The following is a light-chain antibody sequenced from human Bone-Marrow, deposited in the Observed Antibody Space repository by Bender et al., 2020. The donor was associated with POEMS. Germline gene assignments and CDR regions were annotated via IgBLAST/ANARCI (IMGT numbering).Light chain of an antibody. J-gene: IGLJ3*02. CDR1: SGSVSTSYY. CDR3: VVYMSSLWV. CDR2: STN. V-gene: IGLV8-61*01. Sequence: TVVTQEPSFSVSPGGTVTLTCGLSSGSVSTSYYPSWYQQTPGQAPRTLVHSTNTRSSGVPDRFSGSILGNKAALTITGAQPDDESDYYCVVYMSSLWVFGGGTRLTVL.